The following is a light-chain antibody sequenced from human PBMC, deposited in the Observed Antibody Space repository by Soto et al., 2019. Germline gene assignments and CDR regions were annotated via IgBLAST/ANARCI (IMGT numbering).Light chain of an antibody. V-gene: IGKV3-15*01. J-gene: IGKJ1*01. Sequence: EIVMTQSPATLSMFPGERATLSCRARQSVSSNVAWYQQKPGQAPRLLIYGASSRATGIPARFSGSGSGTEFTLTIRSLQSEDFAVYYCQQYNNWPRTFGQGTKVDIK. CDR2: GAS. CDR1: QSVSSN. CDR3: QQYNNWPRT.